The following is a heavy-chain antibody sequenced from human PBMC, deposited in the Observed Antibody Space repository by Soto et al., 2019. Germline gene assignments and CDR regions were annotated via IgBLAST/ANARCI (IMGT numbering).Heavy chain of an antibody. D-gene: IGHD2-15*01. V-gene: IGHV3-30*18. J-gene: IGHJ4*02. CDR1: GFTFSSYG. CDR2: ISYDGSNK. CDR3: AKDLGGYCSGGSCHNPDY. Sequence: QVQLVESGGGVVQPGRSLRLSCAASGFTFSSYGMHWVRQAPGKGLEWVAVISYDGSNKYYADSVKGRFTISRDNSKNTLYLQMNSLRAEDTAVYYCAKDLGGYCSGGSCHNPDYWGQGTLVTVSS.